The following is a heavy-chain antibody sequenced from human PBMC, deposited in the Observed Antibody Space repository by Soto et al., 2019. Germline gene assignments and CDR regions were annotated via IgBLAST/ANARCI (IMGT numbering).Heavy chain of an antibody. CDR1: GFSLSTSGMC. Sequence: ESCPTLVNPTQTLTLTCTFSGFSLSTSGMCVSWIRQPPGKAPEWLAFSDWDDDKYYRTSLKTRLTISKDTSKNQVVLTMTNMDPMDTATYYCARLEIGSSGYYFDYWGQGTLVTVSS. D-gene: IGHD3-22*01. CDR2: SDWDDDK. CDR3: ARLEIGSSGYYFDY. J-gene: IGHJ4*02. V-gene: IGHV2-70*01.